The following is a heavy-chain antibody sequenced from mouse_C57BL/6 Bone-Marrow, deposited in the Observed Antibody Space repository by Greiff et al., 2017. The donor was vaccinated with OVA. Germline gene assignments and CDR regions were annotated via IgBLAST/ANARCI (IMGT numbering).Heavy chain of an antibody. CDR2: IYPRSGDT. CDR1: GYTFTSYG. Sequence: QVQLQQSGAELARPGASVKLSCKASGYTFTSYGISWVKQRTGQGLEWIGEIYPRSGDTYYNEKFKGKATLTADKSSSTAYMELRSLTSEDAAVYFCERQGGSSSGYAMDYWGKGTSVTVSS. CDR3: ERQGGSSSGYAMDY. J-gene: IGHJ4*01. D-gene: IGHD1-1*01. V-gene: IGHV1-81*01.